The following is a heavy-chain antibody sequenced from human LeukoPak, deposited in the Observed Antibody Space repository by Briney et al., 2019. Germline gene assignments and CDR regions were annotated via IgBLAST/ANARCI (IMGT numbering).Heavy chain of an antibody. D-gene: IGHD3-22*01. J-gene: IGHJ3*02. CDR1: GFTFSSYW. CDR2: IKQDGSEK. V-gene: IGHV3-7*01. Sequence: PGGSLRLSCAVSGFTFSSYWMSWVRQAPGKGLEWVANIKQDGSEKYYVDSVKGRFTISRDNAKNSLYLQMNSLRAEDTAVYYCARDGGYEIIGAFDIWGQGTMVTVSS. CDR3: ARDGGYEIIGAFDI.